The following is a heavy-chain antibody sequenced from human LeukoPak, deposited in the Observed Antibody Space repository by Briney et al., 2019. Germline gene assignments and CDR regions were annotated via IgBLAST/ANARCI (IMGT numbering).Heavy chain of an antibody. CDR2: IYYSGST. J-gene: IGHJ4*02. D-gene: IGHD1-26*01. V-gene: IGHV4-39*01. Sequence: SESLSLTCTVSGGSISSSSYYWGWIRQPPGKGLEWIGSIYYSGSTYYNPSLKSRVTISVDTSKTQFSLKLSSVTAADTAVYYCARGGGGATVIDYWGQGTLVTVSS. CDR1: GGSISSSSYY. CDR3: ARGGGGATVIDY.